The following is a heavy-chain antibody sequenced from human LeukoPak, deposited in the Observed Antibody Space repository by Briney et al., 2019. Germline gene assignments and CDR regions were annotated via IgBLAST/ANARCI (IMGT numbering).Heavy chain of an antibody. CDR1: GFSFSDHY. V-gene: IGHV3-72*01. CDR2: SRNKANSYTT. J-gene: IGHJ4*02. CDR3: TRVPSYGGNSN. Sequence: GGSLRLSGAASGFSFSDHYMDWVRQAPGKGLEWVGRSRNKANSYTTDYAPSVKGRFTISRDDSKTSLYLQMNSLKTDDTAVYYCTRVPSYGGNSNWGQGTLVTVFS. D-gene: IGHD4-23*01.